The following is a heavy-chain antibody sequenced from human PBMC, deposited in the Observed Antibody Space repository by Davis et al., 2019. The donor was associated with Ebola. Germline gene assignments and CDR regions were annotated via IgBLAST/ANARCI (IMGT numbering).Heavy chain of an antibody. CDR1: GFTFSSYE. CDR3: ARAEDGYGEYPDALDI. D-gene: IGHD5-24*01. Sequence: GESLKISCAASGFTFSSYEMNWVRQAPGKGLEWVSVIYNVYTMYYADSVKGRFTISRDSSMNTVYLQMSSLRAEDTAVYYCARAEDGYGEYPDALDIWGQGTVVTVSS. CDR2: IYNVYTM. V-gene: IGHV3-53*01. J-gene: IGHJ3*02.